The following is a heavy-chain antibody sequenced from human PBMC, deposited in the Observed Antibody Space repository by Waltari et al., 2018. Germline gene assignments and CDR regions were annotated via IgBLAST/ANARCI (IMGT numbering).Heavy chain of an antibody. J-gene: IGHJ4*02. CDR3: ARDKASSATFDY. V-gene: IGHV4-39*07. Sequence: QLQLQESGPGLVKPSETLSLTCTVSGGSISSSSYYWGWIRQPPGKGLEWIGSIYYSGSTSYNPSLKSRVTISVDTSKNQFSLKLSSVTAADTAVYYCARDKASSATFDYWGQGTLVTVSS. CDR2: IYYSGST. CDR1: GGSISSSSYY. D-gene: IGHD6-6*01.